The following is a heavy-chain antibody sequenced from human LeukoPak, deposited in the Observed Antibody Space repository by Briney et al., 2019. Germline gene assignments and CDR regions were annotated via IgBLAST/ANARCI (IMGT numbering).Heavy chain of an antibody. V-gene: IGHV3-23*01. CDR2: ISGSGGST. CDR1: GFTFSSYA. D-gene: IGHD1-26*01. CDR3: AKVPLDKYGSYGSLPFRYYFDY. Sequence: SGGSLRLSCAASGFTFSSYAMSWVRQAPGKGLEWVSAISGSGGSTYYADSVKGRFTISRDNSKNTLYLQMNSLRAEDTAVYYCAKVPLDKYGSYGSLPFRYYFDYWGQGTLVTVSS. J-gene: IGHJ4*02.